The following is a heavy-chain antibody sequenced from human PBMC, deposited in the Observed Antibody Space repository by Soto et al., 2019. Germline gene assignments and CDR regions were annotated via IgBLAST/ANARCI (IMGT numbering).Heavy chain of an antibody. CDR1: GFTFSSYA. V-gene: IGHV3-23*01. Sequence: PGGSLRLSCAASGFTFSSYAMSWVRQAPGKGLEWVSAISGSGGSTYYADSVKGRFTISRDNSKNTLYLQMNSLRAEDTAVYYCAKLQTLLYGSGTSFDYWGQGTMVTVSS. CDR2: ISGSGGST. J-gene: IGHJ4*02. D-gene: IGHD3-10*01. CDR3: AKLQTLLYGSGTSFDY.